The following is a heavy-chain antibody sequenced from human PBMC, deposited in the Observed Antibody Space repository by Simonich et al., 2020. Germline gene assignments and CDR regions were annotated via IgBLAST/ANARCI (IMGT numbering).Heavy chain of an antibody. CDR2: INHSGIH. Sequence: QVQLQQWGAGLLKPSETLSLTCAVYGGSFSGYYWSWIRQPPGKGLEGLGEINHSGIHNDHPSLKRIVTISVDTDKNQFSLKLSSVTAADTAVYYCARGKGWKNAFDIWGQGTMVTVSS. CDR3: ARGKGWKNAFDI. V-gene: IGHV4-34*01. D-gene: IGHD1-1*01. CDR1: GGSFSGYY. J-gene: IGHJ3*02.